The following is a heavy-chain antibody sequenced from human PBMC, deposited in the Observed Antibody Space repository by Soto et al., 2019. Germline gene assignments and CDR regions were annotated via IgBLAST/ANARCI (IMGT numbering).Heavy chain of an antibody. D-gene: IGHD3-22*01. CDR2: ICGSGRST. CDR1: GFPFSSYA. Sequence: DVQVLESGGGLVQPGGSLRLSCEASGFPFSSYAMTWVRQAPGKGLEWVSVICGSGRSTYYVDSVKGRFTFSRDKSKNTVYLQMNSLRADDKAIYDCAKVYLYDLSGCGFGDYWGQGNLCTVAS. J-gene: IGHJ4*02. CDR3: AKVYLYDLSGCGFGDY. V-gene: IGHV3-23*02.